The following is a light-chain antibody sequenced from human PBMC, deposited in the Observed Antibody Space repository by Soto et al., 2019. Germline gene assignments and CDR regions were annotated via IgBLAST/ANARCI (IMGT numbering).Light chain of an antibody. J-gene: IGKJ5*01. V-gene: IGKV2D-29*01. CDR2: AVS. CDR1: QSLLHSDGKTY. Sequence: DIVMTQSPLSLSVTPGQPASISCKSSQSLLHSDGKTYLYWYLQKPGQPPQLLISAVSNRFSGXPXRXIGRGSGTDFTLKISRVEAEDVGIYYCVQSIQLPSITFGQGTRLEIK. CDR3: VQSIQLPSIT.